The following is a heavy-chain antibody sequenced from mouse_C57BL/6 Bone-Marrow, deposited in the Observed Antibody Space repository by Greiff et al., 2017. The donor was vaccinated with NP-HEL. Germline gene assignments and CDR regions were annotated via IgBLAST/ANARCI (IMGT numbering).Heavy chain of an antibody. Sequence: VKLMESGPELVKPGASVKLSCKASGYAFSSSWMNWVKQRPGKGLEWIGRIYPGDGDTNYNGKFKGKATLTADKSSSTAYMQLSSLTSEDSAVYFCARLEGGCSSYWYFDVWGTGTTVTVSS. CDR1: GYAFSSSW. CDR2: IYPGDGDT. V-gene: IGHV1-82*01. J-gene: IGHJ1*03. D-gene: IGHD1-1*01. CDR3: ARLEGGCSSYWYFDV.